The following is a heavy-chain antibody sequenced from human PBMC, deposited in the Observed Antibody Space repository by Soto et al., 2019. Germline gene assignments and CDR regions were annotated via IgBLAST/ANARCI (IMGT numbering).Heavy chain of an antibody. D-gene: IGHD1-26*01. CDR1: GCTFSTYG. J-gene: IGHJ4*01. CDR2: MWYDGTNE. V-gene: IGHV3-33*01. Sequence: VGSLRLSCAASGCTFSTYGMHWVRQAPGKGLEWVAVMWYDGTNEKYADSVKGRFTISRDNSKSTLYLQMNSLRAEDTGGYYCARAASRSTTCPSDLVGATTMDYCGHRTPVIVSS. CDR3: ARAASRSTTCPSDLVGATTMDY.